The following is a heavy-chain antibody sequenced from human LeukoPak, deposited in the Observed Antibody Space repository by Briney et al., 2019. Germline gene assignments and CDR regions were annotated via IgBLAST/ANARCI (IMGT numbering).Heavy chain of an antibody. V-gene: IGHV1-3*01. D-gene: IGHD5-18*01. CDR3: ARDLGTAMVPYFDY. CDR2: INAGNGNT. CDR1: GYTFTSYA. Sequence: GASVKVSCKASGYTFTSYAMHWVRQAPGQRLEWMGWINAGNGNTKYSQKFQGRVTITRDTSASTAYMELSSLRSEDTAVYYCARDLGTAMVPYFDYWGQGTLVTVSS. J-gene: IGHJ4*02.